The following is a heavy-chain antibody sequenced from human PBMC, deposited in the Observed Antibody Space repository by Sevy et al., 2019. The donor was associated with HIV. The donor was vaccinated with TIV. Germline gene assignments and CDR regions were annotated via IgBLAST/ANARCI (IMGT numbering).Heavy chain of an antibody. CDR1: GFTFSSYF. CDR3: ARDRDYYGSGTFDA. J-gene: IGHJ6*02. D-gene: IGHD3-10*01. CDR2: IGRSSSHI. Sequence: GGSLRLSCETSGFTFSSYFINWVRQSPGKGLEWVASIGRSSSHIYYADSVKGRFTISRDNAKNSLYLQMNSLRPEDTAMYFCARDRDYYGSGTFDAWGQGTTVTVSS. V-gene: IGHV3-21*06.